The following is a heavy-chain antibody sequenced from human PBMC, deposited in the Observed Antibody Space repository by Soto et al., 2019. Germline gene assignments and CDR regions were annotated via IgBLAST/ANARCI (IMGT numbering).Heavy chain of an antibody. D-gene: IGHD6-13*01. Sequence: PSETLPLTCAVYGGSFSGYYWSWIRQPPGKGLEWIGEINHSGSTNYNPSLKSRVTISVDTSKNQFSLKLSSVTAADTAVYYCARGIVRAAAGSRFDPWGQGTPVTVSS. V-gene: IGHV4-34*01. J-gene: IGHJ5*02. CDR3: ARGIVRAAAGSRFDP. CDR1: GGSFSGYY. CDR2: INHSGST.